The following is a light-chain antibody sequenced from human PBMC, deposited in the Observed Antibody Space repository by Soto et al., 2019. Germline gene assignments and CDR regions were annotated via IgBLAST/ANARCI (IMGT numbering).Light chain of an antibody. CDR1: SSDVGSYNL. J-gene: IGLJ1*01. V-gene: IGLV2-23*01. Sequence: QSVLTQPASVSGSPGQPITISCTGTSSDVGSYNLVSWYQQHPGKAPKLMIYEGSKRPSGVSNRFSGSKSGNTASLTISGLQAEDEADYYCCSYAGSSTLVFXTGTKVTVL. CDR3: CSYAGSSTLV. CDR2: EGS.